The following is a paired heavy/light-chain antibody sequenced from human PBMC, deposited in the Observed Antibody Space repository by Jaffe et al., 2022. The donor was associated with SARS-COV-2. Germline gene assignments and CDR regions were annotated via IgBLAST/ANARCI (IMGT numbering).Light chain of an antibody. V-gene: IGKV1-39*01. J-gene: IGKJ3*01. CDR2: AAS. Sequence: DIQMTQSPSSLSASVGDRVTITCRASQSISSYLNWYQQKPGKAPKLLIYAASSLQSGVPSRFSGSGSGTDFTLTISSLQPEDFATYYCQQSYSTPFFGPGTKVDIK. CDR1: QSISSY. CDR3: QQSYSTPF.
Heavy chain of an antibody. CDR2: INHSGST. Sequence: QVQLQQWGAGLLKPSETLSLTCAVYGGSFSGYYWSWIRQPPGKGLEWIGEINHSGSTNYNPSLKSRVTISVDTSKNQFSLKLSSVTAADTAVYYCARGAIRIAVAGTRVRYFDYWGQGTLVTVSS. D-gene: IGHD6-19*01. CDR1: GGSFSGYY. CDR3: ARGAIRIAVAGTRVRYFDY. J-gene: IGHJ4*02. V-gene: IGHV4-34*01.